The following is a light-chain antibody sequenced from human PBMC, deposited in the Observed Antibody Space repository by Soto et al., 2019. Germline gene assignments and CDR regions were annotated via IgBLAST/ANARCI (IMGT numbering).Light chain of an antibody. CDR3: QQRSSRTPLT. V-gene: IGKV3-11*01. Sequence: EIVLTHSPSTLPISHGERAPLSCRASHSVSSYLAWYQQKPGQAPRLLIYDASNRATGIPARFSGSGSGTAFTLTIISLVHADFLVYYCQQRSSRTPLTFGGGTKVDI. CDR2: DAS. CDR1: HSVSSY. J-gene: IGKJ4*01.